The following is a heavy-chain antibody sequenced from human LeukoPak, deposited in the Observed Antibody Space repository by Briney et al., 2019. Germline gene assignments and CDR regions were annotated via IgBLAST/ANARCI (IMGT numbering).Heavy chain of an antibody. J-gene: IGHJ4*02. CDR1: GFTFSSYA. CDR3: AKVGTYYYDSSGYYWLDY. CDR2: ICGRGGST. D-gene: IGHD3-22*01. V-gene: IGHV3-23*01. Sequence: GGSLRLSCAASGFTFSSYAMSWVREAPGKGLEWVSYICGRGGSTYSADPVKGQNIICKVNSKNTLYLQMNSLRAEDTALYYRAKVGTYYYDSSGYYWLDYWGQGTLVTVSS.